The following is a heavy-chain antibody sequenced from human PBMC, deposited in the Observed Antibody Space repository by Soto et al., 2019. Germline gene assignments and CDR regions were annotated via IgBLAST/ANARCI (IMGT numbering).Heavy chain of an antibody. CDR2: ISGSGGST. Sequence: GGSLRLSCAASRFTFRSYWMHWVRQAPGKGLVWVSAISGSGGSTYYADSVKGRFTISRDNSKNTLYLQMNSLRAEDTAVYYCAKVNDYISSRDAFDIWGQGTMVTVSS. CDR1: RFTFRSYW. D-gene: IGHD3-16*01. CDR3: AKVNDYISSRDAFDI. V-gene: IGHV3-23*01. J-gene: IGHJ3*02.